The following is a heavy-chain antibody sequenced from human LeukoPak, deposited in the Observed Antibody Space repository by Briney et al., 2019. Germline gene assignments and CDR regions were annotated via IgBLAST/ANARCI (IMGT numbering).Heavy chain of an antibody. CDR2: IYYSGST. CDR1: GGSISSSSYY. Sequence: SETLSLTCTVSGGSISSSSYYWGWIRQPPGKGLESIGSIYYSGSTYYNPSLKSRVTISVDTSKNQFSLKLSSVTAADTAVYYCAIHDIRFGVVIIGYFDYWGQGTLVTVSS. D-gene: IGHD3-3*01. CDR3: AIHDIRFGVVIIGYFDY. V-gene: IGHV4-39*01. J-gene: IGHJ4*02.